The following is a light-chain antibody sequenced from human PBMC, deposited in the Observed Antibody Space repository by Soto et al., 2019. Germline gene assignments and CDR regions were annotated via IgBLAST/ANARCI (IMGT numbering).Light chain of an antibody. Sequence: EIVLTQPPGTLSLSPGERATLSCRASQSVSSSHLTWYQQKPGQAPRLLIYGASSRATGIPDRFSGSGSGTDFTLTISRLEPEDFALYYCQQYGSSPPITFGQGTRLEIK. CDR1: QSVSSSH. CDR2: GAS. V-gene: IGKV3-20*01. CDR3: QQYGSSPPIT. J-gene: IGKJ5*01.